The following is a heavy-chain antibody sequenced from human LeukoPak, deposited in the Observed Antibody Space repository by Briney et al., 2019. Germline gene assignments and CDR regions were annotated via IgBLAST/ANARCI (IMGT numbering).Heavy chain of an antibody. J-gene: IGHJ3*01. CDR1: GYSITSGYY. V-gene: IGHV4-38-2*01. CDR3: ARSYIAVTGPDTFDV. Sequence: SETLSLTCAVSGYSITSGYYWGWIRQPPGKGLEWIGSIHHSGSTYYNPSPKRRATISVDTSKTQFSLKLSSVTAADTAVYYCARSYIAVTGPDTFDVWGQGTMVSVPS. D-gene: IGHD6-19*01. CDR2: IHHSGST.